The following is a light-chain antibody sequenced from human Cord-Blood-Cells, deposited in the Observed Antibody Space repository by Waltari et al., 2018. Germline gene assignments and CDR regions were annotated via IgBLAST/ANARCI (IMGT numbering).Light chain of an antibody. CDR1: QSISSR. V-gene: IGKV1-5*03. CDR2: KAS. J-gene: IGKJ2*01. CDR3: QQYNSYSYT. Sequence: DIQITQSPSTLSASLGDRVPITCRASQSISSRLAWYQQKPGKAPKLLIYKASSLESGVPSRFSGSGSGTEFTLTISSLQPDDFATYYCQQYNSYSYTFGQGTKLEIK.